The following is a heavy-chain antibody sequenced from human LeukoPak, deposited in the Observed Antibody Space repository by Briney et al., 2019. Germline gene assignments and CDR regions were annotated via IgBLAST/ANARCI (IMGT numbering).Heavy chain of an antibody. CDR1: GGSISSSSYY. Sequence: PSETLSLTCTVSGGSISSSSYYWGWIRQPPGKGLEWIGSIYYSGSTYYNPSLKSRVTISVDTSKNQFSLKLSSVTVADTAVYYCARGPAASEYFQHWGQGTLVTVSS. CDR2: IYYSGST. D-gene: IGHD2-2*01. V-gene: IGHV4-39*07. J-gene: IGHJ1*01. CDR3: ARGPAASEYFQH.